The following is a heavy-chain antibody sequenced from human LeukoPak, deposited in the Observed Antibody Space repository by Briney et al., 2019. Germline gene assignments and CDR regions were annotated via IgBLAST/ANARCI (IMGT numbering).Heavy chain of an antibody. CDR2: INPSGGST. J-gene: IGHJ4*02. V-gene: IGHV1-46*03. D-gene: IGHD5-12*01. CDR1: GYTFTSYY. CDR3: ASQENVDIVATPIDY. Sequence: GASVKVSCKASGYTFTSYYMHWVRQAPGQGLEWMGIINPSGGSTSYGQKFQGRVTMTRDTSTSTVYMELSSLRSEDTAVYYCASQENVDIVATPIDYWGQGTLVTVSS.